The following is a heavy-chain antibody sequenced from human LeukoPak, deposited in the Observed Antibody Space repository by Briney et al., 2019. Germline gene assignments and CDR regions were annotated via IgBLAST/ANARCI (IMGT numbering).Heavy chain of an antibody. V-gene: IGHV3-30*02. D-gene: IGHD1-1*01. CDR3: AKDGGNWDFDY. CDR1: GFTLRNYG. Sequence: GGSLRLSCAASGFTLRNYGMHWVRQSPGKGLEWVAFIRYDGSDKWYADSVKGRFTVSRANSKNTLYLQMDSLRAEDTAVYYCAKDGGNWDFDYWGQGALVSVSS. CDR2: IRYDGSDK. J-gene: IGHJ4*02.